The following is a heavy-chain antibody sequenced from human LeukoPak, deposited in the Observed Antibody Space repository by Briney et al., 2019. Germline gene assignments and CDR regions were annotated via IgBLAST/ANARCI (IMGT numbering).Heavy chain of an antibody. CDR1: GGTFSSYA. CDR2: IVPILGIA. J-gene: IGHJ4*02. V-gene: IGHV1-69*04. D-gene: IGHD3-22*01. Sequence: SVKVSCKASGGTFSSYAISWVRQAPGQGLEWMGRIVPILGIASFAQKFQGRVTITADKSTSTAYMELSSLRSEDTAVYYCARDRSTYYYDSSGYYWGQGTLVTVSS. CDR3: ARDRSTYYYDSSGYY.